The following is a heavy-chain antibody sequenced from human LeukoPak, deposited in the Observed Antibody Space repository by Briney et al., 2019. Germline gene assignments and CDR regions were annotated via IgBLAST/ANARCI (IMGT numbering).Heavy chain of an antibody. D-gene: IGHD3-9*01. Sequence: SETLSLTCAVYGGSFSGYYWSWIRQSPGKGLEWIGEINHSGSTNYNPSLKSRVTISVDTSKNQFSLKLSSVTAADTAVYYCAAAINYDILTGYFYWGQGTLVTVSS. J-gene: IGHJ4*02. CDR2: INHSGST. V-gene: IGHV4-34*01. CDR3: AAAINYDILTGYFY. CDR1: GGSFSGYY.